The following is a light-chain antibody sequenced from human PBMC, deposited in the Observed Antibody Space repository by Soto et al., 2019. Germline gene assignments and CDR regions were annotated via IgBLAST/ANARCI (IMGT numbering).Light chain of an antibody. Sequence: EIVLTQSPGTLSLSPGERATLSCRASQSVSSNNLAWYQQRPGQAPRVGIYGASTRATDIPERFSGSGSGTDFTIAINRLEPEDFSVYYCQQYGRSPFTFGPGTKVDIK. CDR1: QSVSSNN. CDR2: GAS. CDR3: QQYGRSPFT. V-gene: IGKV3-20*01. J-gene: IGKJ3*01.